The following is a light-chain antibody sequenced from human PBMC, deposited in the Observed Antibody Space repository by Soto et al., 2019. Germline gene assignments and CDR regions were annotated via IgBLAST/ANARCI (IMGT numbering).Light chain of an antibody. V-gene: IGLV2-14*01. CDR3: SSYTSSSTLV. CDR1: SSDVGGYNY. Sequence: QSVLTQPASVSGSPGQSITISFTGTSSDVGGYNYVSWYQQHPGKAPKLMIYEVSNRPSGVSNRFSGSKSGNTASLTISGLQAEDEADYYCSSYTSSSTLVLGGGTKLTVL. J-gene: IGLJ2*01. CDR2: EVS.